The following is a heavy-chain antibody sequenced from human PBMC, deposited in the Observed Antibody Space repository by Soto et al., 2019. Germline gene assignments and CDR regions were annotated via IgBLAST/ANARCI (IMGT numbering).Heavy chain of an antibody. CDR3: ARLGKQLARVYYYFGMAV. V-gene: IGHV4-39*01. D-gene: IGHD6-6*01. J-gene: IGHJ6*02. Sequence: ETLSHTCTGSGCSISTISCCWVWVRQPPGKGLEWIGSIYYTGITDYNPSLKIPVTTSVDTYKKQFSLKLSYVAAADTAVYYCARLGKQLARVYYYFGMAVWGHGTMVT. CDR1: GCSISTISCC. CDR2: IYYTGIT.